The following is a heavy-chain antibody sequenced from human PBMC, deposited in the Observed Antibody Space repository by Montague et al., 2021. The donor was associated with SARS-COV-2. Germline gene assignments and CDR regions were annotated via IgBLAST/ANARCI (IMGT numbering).Heavy chain of an antibody. D-gene: IGHD2-2*01. CDR2: ISSSSSYI. J-gene: IGHJ6*02. CDR1: GFTFSSYS. CDR3: ARDRDIVVVPAAMTPHYYGMDV. V-gene: IGHV3-21*01. Sequence: SLRLSCAASGFTFSSYSMNWVRQAPGKGLEWVSSISSSSSYIYYADSVKGRFTTSRDNAKNSLYLQMNSLRAEDTAVYYCARDRDIVVVPAAMTPHYYGMDVWGQGTTVTVSS.